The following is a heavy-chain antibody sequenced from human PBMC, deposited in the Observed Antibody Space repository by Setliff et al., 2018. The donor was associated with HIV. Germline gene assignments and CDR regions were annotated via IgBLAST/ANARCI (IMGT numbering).Heavy chain of an antibody. J-gene: IGHJ4*02. CDR1: GFTFRNYK. CDR3: VRDPIEGSPDYFDY. V-gene: IGHV3-21*01. CDR2: IISSSTNI. D-gene: IGHD1-26*01. Sequence: GGSLRLSRAASGFTFRNYKMNWVRQAPGKGLEWVSSIISSSTNIYYADSVKGRFTISRENSKNTLYLQMNSLRPEDTAVYYCVRDPIEGSPDYFDYWGQGALVTVSS.